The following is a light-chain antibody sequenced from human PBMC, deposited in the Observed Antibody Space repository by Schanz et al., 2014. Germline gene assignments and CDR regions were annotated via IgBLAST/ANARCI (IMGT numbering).Light chain of an antibody. J-gene: IGKJ1*01. CDR2: DAS. Sequence: EIVLTQSPGALSLSPGDRATLSCRASQSVSSIDLAWYQQKPGQAPRLLIYDASNTAAGIPARFSGSGSATDFTLTISSLEPEDFAVYYCQQRSNWPSPTWTFGQGTKVEIK. V-gene: IGKV3D-20*02. CDR1: QSVSSID. CDR3: QQRSNWPSPTWT.